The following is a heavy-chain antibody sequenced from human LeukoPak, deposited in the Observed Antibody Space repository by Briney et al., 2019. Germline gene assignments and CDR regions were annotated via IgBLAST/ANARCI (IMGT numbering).Heavy chain of an antibody. CDR2: IYYSGST. CDR1: GGSISSYY. V-gene: IGHV4-59*01. J-gene: IGHJ4*02. Sequence: SETLSLTCTVSGGSISSYYWSWIRQPPAKGLEWIGYIYYSGSTNYNPSLKSRVTISVDTSKNQFSLKLSSVTAADTAVYYCARGQDYGDYEGYWGQGTLVTVSS. CDR3: ARGQDYGDYEGY. D-gene: IGHD4-17*01.